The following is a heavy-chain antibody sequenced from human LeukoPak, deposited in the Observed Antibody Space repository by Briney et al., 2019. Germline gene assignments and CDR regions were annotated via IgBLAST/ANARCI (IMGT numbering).Heavy chain of an antibody. V-gene: IGHV4-38-2*02. J-gene: IGHJ6*03. CDR2: IYHSGST. CDR3: AGYSSSWSRYYFYYMDV. Sequence: SQTLSLTCTLSGYSLSSGYYWGWIRQPPRKGLEWIWSIYHSGSTHYIPSLKSRVTISVDTSKNQYSLKLSSVTAADSAVYYCAGYSSSWSRYYFYYMDVWGKGNTVTISS. CDR1: GYSLSSGYY. D-gene: IGHD6-13*01.